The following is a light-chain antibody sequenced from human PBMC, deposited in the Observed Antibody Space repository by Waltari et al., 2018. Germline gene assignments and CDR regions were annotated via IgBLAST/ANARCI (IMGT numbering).Light chain of an antibody. V-gene: IGKV3-15*01. CDR1: QRVGSN. CDR2: GAS. CDR3: QQYNDRPHT. J-gene: IGKJ3*01. Sequence: ETLMTQSPATLSVSLGNRATLSCRASQRVGSNLAWYLQRPGQPPRLLIYGASTRATGVPARFSGSGSGTELTLTVSSLQSEDFGIYYCQQYNDRPHTFGPGTKVDIK.